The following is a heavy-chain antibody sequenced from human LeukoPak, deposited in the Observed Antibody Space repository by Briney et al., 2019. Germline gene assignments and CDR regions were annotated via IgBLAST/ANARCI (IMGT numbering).Heavy chain of an antibody. Sequence: GGSLRLSCAASGFTFSSYWMHWVRQAPGKGLVRVSRIKSDGSSTSYADSVKGRFTISRDNAKNTLYLQMNSLRAEDTAVYYCARVGSVTYAFDIWGQGTMVTVSS. CDR3: ARVGSVTYAFDI. V-gene: IGHV3-74*01. D-gene: IGHD1-26*01. CDR2: IKSDGSST. J-gene: IGHJ3*02. CDR1: GFTFSSYW.